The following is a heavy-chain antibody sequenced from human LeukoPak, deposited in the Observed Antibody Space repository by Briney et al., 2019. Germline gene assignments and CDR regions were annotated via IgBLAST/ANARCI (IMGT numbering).Heavy chain of an antibody. V-gene: IGHV1-3*01. CDR1: GYTFTSYA. J-gene: IGHJ3*02. Sequence: ASVKVSFKASGYTFTSYAMHWVRQAPGQRREWMGWINAGNGNTKYSQKFQGRVTITRDTSASTAYMELSSLRSEDTAVYYCAGELLWFGELAFDIWGQGTMVTVSS. CDR3: AGELLWFGELAFDI. CDR2: INAGNGNT. D-gene: IGHD3-10*01.